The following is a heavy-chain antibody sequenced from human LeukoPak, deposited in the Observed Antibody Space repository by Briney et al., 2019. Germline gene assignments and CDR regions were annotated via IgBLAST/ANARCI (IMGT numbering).Heavy chain of an antibody. CDR2: IYYSGNT. Sequence: SETLSLTCTVSGASISGSDYYWTWIRQPPGKGLEWIASIYYSGNTLYNPSLKSRVTISVDTSKNQFSLKLSSVTAADTAVYYCARAGNYYDSSGYYSKSVASNYWGQGTLVTVSS. D-gene: IGHD3-22*01. CDR3: ARAGNYYDSSGYYSKSVASNY. V-gene: IGHV4-39*07. J-gene: IGHJ4*02. CDR1: GASISGSDYY.